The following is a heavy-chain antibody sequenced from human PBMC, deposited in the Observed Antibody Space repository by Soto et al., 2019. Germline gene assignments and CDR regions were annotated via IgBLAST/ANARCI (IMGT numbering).Heavy chain of an antibody. CDR1: GEIIMSRALY. CDR2: IYYDGNS. Sequence: LTSGVCGEIIMSRALYWYWIALPPANAQQWIGYIYYDGNSYYNPSLKSRITISVDTSKNQFSMKLRSVNAADSAVYYCGRDGPPADIPAYYDGLDVWGQGNKVT. CDR3: GRDGPPADIPAYYDGLDV. V-gene: IGHV4-30-4*01. D-gene: IGHD2-2*02. J-gene: IGHJ6*02.